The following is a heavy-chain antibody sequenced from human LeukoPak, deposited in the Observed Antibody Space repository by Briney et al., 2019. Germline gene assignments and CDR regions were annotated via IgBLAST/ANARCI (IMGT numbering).Heavy chain of an antibody. Sequence: SVKVSCKASGGTFSSYAISWVRQAPGQGLEWMGGIIPIFGTANYAQKFQGRVTITTDESTSTAYMELSSLRSEDTAGYYCARCNYDSRCYQRPDHDAFDIWGQGTMVTVSS. CDR1: GGTFSSYA. CDR3: ARCNYDSRCYQRPDHDAFDI. J-gene: IGHJ3*02. D-gene: IGHD3-22*01. V-gene: IGHV1-69*05. CDR2: IIPIFGTA.